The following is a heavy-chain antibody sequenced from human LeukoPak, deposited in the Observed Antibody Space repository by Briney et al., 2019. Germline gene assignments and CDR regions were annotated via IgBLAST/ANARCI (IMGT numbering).Heavy chain of an antibody. CDR1: GFTFNSYS. Sequence: GGSLRLSCAASGFTFNSYSMNWVRQAPGKGLEWVSSISSSSSYIYYADSVKGRFTISRDNAKNSLYLQMNSLRAEDTAVYYCARDNLPYCTNGVCPPVSKGGYYMDVWGKGTTVTVSS. CDR3: ARDNLPYCTNGVCPPVSKGGYYMDV. V-gene: IGHV3-21*01. CDR2: ISSSSSYI. J-gene: IGHJ6*03. D-gene: IGHD2-8*01.